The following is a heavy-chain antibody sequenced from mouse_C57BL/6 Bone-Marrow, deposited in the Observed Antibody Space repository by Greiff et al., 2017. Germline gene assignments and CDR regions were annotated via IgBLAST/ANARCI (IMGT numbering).Heavy chain of an antibody. CDR3: TRDLNDYDGVGY. J-gene: IGHJ2*01. D-gene: IGHD2-4*01. V-gene: IGHV5-9-1*02. CDR2: ISSGGDYI. CDR1: GFTFSSYA. Sequence: EVKLVESGAGLVKPGGSLQLSCAASGFTFSSYAMSWVRQTPEKRLEWVAYISSGGDYIYYADTVKGRFTISRDNARNTLYLQMSSLKSEDTAMYYCTRDLNDYDGVGYWGQGTTLTVSS.